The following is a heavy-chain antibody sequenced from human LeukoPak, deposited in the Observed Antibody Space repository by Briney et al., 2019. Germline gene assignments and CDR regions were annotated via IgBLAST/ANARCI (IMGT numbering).Heavy chain of an antibody. Sequence: GGSLRLSCAASGFTFSSYGMHWVRQAPGKGLEWVAVISYDGSNKYYADSVKGRFTISRDNSKNTLYLQMNSLRAEDTAVYYCARDPGNYYDSSGYSGHAFDYWGQGTLVTVSS. D-gene: IGHD3-22*01. CDR1: GFTFSSYG. CDR3: ARDPGNYYDSSGYSGHAFDY. CDR2: ISYDGSNK. J-gene: IGHJ4*02. V-gene: IGHV3-30*03.